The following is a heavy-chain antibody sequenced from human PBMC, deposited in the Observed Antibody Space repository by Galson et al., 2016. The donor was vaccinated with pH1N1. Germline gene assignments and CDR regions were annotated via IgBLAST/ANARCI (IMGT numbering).Heavy chain of an antibody. CDR2: IYPGDSDT. CDR3: ARRSAVAGVDY. Sequence: QSGAEVKKPGESLKVSCQGSGYSFSSHWIGWVRQMPGKGLERMGIIYPGDSDTKYSPSFQGQVTFSADKSSNTAYVQWNSLKTSDTAMYFCARRSAVAGVDYWGQGTLVTVSS. V-gene: IGHV5-51*01. J-gene: IGHJ4*02. D-gene: IGHD6-19*01. CDR1: GYSFSSHW.